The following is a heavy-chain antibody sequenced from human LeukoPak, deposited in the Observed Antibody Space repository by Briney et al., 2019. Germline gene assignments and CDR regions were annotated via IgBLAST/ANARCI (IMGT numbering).Heavy chain of an antibody. CDR1: GGSFSGYY. CDR2: INHSGST. J-gene: IGHJ4*02. Sequence: SETLSLTCAVYGGSFSGYYWSWIRQPPGKGLEWIEEINHSGSTSYNPSLKSRVTIPVDTSKNQFSLKLSSVTAADTAVYYCARGPLYCSGGSCYSGFHDYWGQGTLVTVSS. D-gene: IGHD2-15*01. V-gene: IGHV4-34*01. CDR3: ARGPLYCSGGSCYSGFHDY.